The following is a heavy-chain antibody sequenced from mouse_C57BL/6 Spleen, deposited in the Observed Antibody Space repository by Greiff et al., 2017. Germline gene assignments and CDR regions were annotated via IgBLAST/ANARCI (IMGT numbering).Heavy chain of an antibody. V-gene: IGHV5-17*01. Sequence: EVKVEESGGGLVKPGGSLKLSCAASGFTFSDYGMHWVRQAPEKGLEWVAYISSGSSTIYYADTVKGRFTISRDNAKNTLFLQMTSLRSEDTAMYYCARDHYYDYTWFAYWGQGTLVTVSA. CDR2: ISSGSSTI. CDR1: GFTFSDYG. CDR3: ARDHYYDYTWFAY. J-gene: IGHJ3*01. D-gene: IGHD2-4*01.